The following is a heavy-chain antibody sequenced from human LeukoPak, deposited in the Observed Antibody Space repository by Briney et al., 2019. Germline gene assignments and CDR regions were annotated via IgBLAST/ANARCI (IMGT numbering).Heavy chain of an antibody. D-gene: IGHD6-19*01. J-gene: IGHJ1*01. Sequence: SETLSLTCSVSGGSISSYYWNWIRQPPGKGLEWIGYIYYSGSTNYNPSLKSRVTISVDTSKNQFSLKLSSVTAADTAVYYCARGGWYPESFQHWGQGALVTVSS. CDR1: GGSISSYY. CDR2: IYYSGST. V-gene: IGHV4-59*01. CDR3: ARGGWYPESFQH.